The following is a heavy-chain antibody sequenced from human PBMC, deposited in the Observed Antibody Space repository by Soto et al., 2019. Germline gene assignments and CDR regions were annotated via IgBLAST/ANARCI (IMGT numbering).Heavy chain of an antibody. Sequence: SVKVSCKASGGTFSSYTINWVRQAPGLGLEWMGRVNPILSMSNYAQKFQGRVTMTAGKSTSTAYMELRSLRSEDTAFYYCATSYGSGYRAFDYWGQGAQVTVSS. CDR1: GGTFSSYT. V-gene: IGHV1-69*02. D-gene: IGHD3-10*01. CDR2: VNPILSMS. J-gene: IGHJ4*02. CDR3: ATSYGSGYRAFDY.